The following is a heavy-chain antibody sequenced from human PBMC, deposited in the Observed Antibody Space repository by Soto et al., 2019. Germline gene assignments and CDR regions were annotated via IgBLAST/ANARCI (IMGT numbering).Heavy chain of an antibody. CDR1: GGSISNFY. V-gene: IGHV4-59*08. D-gene: IGHD3-3*01. CDR3: ARFVFGLDLLVDCFVDYYYYMDV. J-gene: IGHJ6*03. CDR2: VYYTGST. Sequence: ETLSLTCTVSGGSISNFYWSWIRQPPGKGLEWIGYVYYTGSTSYNPSLKRRVTFSADSSRGQFSLRLNSVTAADTAVYYCARFVFGLDLLVDCFVDYYYYMDVWGQGTTVTGSS.